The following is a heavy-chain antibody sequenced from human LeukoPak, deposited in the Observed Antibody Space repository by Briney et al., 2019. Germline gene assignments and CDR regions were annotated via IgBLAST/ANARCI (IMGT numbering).Heavy chain of an antibody. Sequence: GESLKISCAASGFAFGTYWMTWVRQAPGKGLEWVANIKIDGTEKRYADSVKGRLTISRDNAKNSLYLQMSSLRAEDTAVYYCARRVVGGTDYFDYWGQGTLVTVSS. CDR3: ARRVVGGTDYFDY. CDR2: IKIDGTEK. J-gene: IGHJ4*02. D-gene: IGHD1-26*01. V-gene: IGHV3-7*01. CDR1: GFAFGTYW.